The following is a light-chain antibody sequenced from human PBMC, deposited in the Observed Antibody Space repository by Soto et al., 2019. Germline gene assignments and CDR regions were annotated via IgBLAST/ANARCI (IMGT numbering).Light chain of an antibody. CDR3: SSYEGSNNYV. CDR1: SSDVGGYNY. Sequence: QSVLTQPPSASGSPGQSVTISCTGTSSDVGGYNYVSWYQQHPGKAPKLMIYEVSKRPSGVPDRFSGSKSGNTASLTVSGLQAEHEAAYYCSSYEGSNNYVFGTGTKVTV. J-gene: IGLJ1*01. CDR2: EVS. V-gene: IGLV2-8*01.